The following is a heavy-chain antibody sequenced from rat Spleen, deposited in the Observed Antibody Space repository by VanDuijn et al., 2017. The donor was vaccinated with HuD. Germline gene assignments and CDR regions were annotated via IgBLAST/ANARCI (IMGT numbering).Heavy chain of an antibody. Sequence: EVQLVESDGGLVRPGGSLKLSCAASGFTFSDYYMAWVRQAPTKGLEWVATISSDGGRNFYRDSVKGRFTISRDNAKSTLYLQMDSLRSEDTATYYCARHELPGYNWFAYWGQGTLVTVSS. D-gene: IGHD1-4*01. V-gene: IGHV5-7*01. J-gene: IGHJ3*01. CDR3: ARHELPGYNWFAY. CDR2: ISSDGGRN. CDR1: GFTFSDYY.